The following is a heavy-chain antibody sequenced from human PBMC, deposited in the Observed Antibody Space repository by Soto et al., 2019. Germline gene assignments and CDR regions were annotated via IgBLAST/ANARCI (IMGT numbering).Heavy chain of an antibody. Sequence: SETLSLTCTVSGGSISSGDYYWSWIRQPPGKGLEWIGYIYYSGSTYYNPSLKSRVTISVDTSKNQFSLKLSSVTAAGTAVYYCARTGDISSGWQEEGWWFDPWGQGTLVTVSS. CDR2: IYYSGST. CDR3: ARTGDISSGWQEEGWWFDP. CDR1: GGSISSGDYY. V-gene: IGHV4-30-4*01. D-gene: IGHD6-19*01. J-gene: IGHJ5*02.